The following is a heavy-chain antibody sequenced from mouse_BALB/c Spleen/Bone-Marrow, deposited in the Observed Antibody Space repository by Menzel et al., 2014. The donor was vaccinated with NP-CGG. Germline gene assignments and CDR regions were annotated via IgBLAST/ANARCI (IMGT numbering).Heavy chain of an antibody. V-gene: IGHV7-3*02. D-gene: IGHD1-1*01. CDR1: GFTFTDYY. CDR2: IRNKAYGYTT. CDR3: ARDMGGLLFDS. J-gene: IGHJ2*01. Sequence: DVMLVESGGGLVQPGGSLRLSCATSGFTFTDYYTNWVRQPPGKALEWLAFIRNKAYGYTTEYSASVKGRFTISRDSSQNILYLQMNTLRAEDSATYYCARDMGGLLFDSWGQGTTLPVSS.